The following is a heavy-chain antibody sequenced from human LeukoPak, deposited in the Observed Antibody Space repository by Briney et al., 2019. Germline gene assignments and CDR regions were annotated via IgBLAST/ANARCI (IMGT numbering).Heavy chain of an antibody. CDR3: ARGWSILRGGDWFDP. CDR2: VYHSGYT. D-gene: IGHD3-3*02. J-gene: IGHJ5*02. CDR1: GGSISRHY. V-gene: IGHV4-38-2*02. Sequence: SETLSLSCTVSGGSISRHYWGWIRQPPGKGLEWIGSVYHSGYTYYNPSLKSRVTISVDTSKNQFSLNLSSVTAADTAVYYCARGWSILRGGDWFDPWGQGTLVTVSS.